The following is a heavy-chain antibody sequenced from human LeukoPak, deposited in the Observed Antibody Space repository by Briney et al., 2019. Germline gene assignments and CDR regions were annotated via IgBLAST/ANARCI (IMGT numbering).Heavy chain of an antibody. J-gene: IGHJ4*02. CDR3: AREDDYYYDSSGSFDY. Sequence: GGSLRLSCAASGFTFSSYWMSWVRQAPGKGLEWVANIKQDGSEKYYVDSVKGRFTISRDNAKNSLYLQMNSLRAEDTAVYYCAREDDYYYDSSGSFDYWGQGTLVTVSS. D-gene: IGHD3-22*01. V-gene: IGHV3-7*03. CDR1: GFTFSSYW. CDR2: IKQDGSEK.